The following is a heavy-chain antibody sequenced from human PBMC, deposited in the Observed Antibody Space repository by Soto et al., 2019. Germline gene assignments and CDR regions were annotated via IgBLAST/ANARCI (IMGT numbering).Heavy chain of an antibody. CDR2: ISGSGTYI. J-gene: IGHJ5*01. Sequence: EVQLVESGGGLVKPGGSLRLSCAASGFTFSSYNMNWVRQAPGKGLEWVSSISGSGTYIYYADSMKGRFTISRDNAKNSLHLQMHSLRVEDTAVYYCARETGAVITTWAFGSWGQGTLVTVSS. CDR3: ARETGAVITTWAFGS. V-gene: IGHV3-21*01. CDR1: GFTFSSYN. D-gene: IGHD3-22*01.